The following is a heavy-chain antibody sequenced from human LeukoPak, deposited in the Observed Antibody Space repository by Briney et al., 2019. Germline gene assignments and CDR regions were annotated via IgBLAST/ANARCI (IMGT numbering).Heavy chain of an antibody. Sequence: PGGSLRLSCAASGFTFSDYYMSWIRQAPGKGLEWVSYISSSGSTIYYADSVKGRFTISRDNAKNSLYLQMNSLRAEDTAVYYCARDPEKAHQLVYNWFDPWGQGTLVTVSS. D-gene: IGHD2-2*01. CDR2: ISSSGSTI. CDR1: GFTFSDYY. V-gene: IGHV3-11*01. CDR3: ARDPEKAHQLVYNWFDP. J-gene: IGHJ5*02.